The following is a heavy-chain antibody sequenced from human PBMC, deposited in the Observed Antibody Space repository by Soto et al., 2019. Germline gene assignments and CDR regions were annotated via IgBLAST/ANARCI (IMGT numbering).Heavy chain of an antibody. D-gene: IGHD6-13*01. Sequence: SVNVSCKSSGGTFSSYSISWVRQAPGQGLEWMGGIIPIFGTANYAQKFQGRVTITADESTSTAYMELSSLRSEDTAVYYCARGRSIAAAGLVDYWGQGTLVTVSS. V-gene: IGHV1-69*13. CDR1: GGTFSSYS. J-gene: IGHJ4*02. CDR3: ARGRSIAAAGLVDY. CDR2: IIPIFGTA.